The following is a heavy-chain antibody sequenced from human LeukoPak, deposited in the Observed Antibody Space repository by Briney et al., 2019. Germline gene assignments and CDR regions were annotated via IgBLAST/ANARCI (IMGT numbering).Heavy chain of an antibody. CDR3: AKRNSGNYFDD. D-gene: IGHD1-26*01. CDR2: IWYDGSNK. J-gene: IGHJ4*02. Sequence: PGGSLRLSCAASGFTFSNYDMHWVRQAPGKGLEWVAVIWYDGSNKYYADSVKGRFTLSRDNSKDTLYLQMNSLRAEDTAVYYCAKRNSGNYFDDWGQGSLVTVSS. V-gene: IGHV3-33*06. CDR1: GFTFSNYD.